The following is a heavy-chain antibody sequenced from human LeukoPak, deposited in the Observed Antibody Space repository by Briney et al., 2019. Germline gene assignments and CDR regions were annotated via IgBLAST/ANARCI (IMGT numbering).Heavy chain of an antibody. CDR3: ARDRATVTKGVYFDY. D-gene: IGHD4-17*01. V-gene: IGHV3-53*01. CDR2: IYSGGST. CDR1: GFTVSSNY. Sequence: GGSLRLSCAASGFTVSSNYMSWVRQAPGKGLEGFSVIYSGGSTYYADSVKGRFTISRDNSKNTLYLQMNSLRAEDTAVYYCARDRATVTKGVYFDYWGQGTLVTVSS. J-gene: IGHJ4*02.